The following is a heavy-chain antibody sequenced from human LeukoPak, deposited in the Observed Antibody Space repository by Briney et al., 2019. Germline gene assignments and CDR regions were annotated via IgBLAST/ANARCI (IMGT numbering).Heavy chain of an antibody. Sequence: GGPRSLSWEAPGFTFVTFWMTGVGKAQGRGLEWVSSISSSSSYIYYADSVKGRFTISRDNAKNSLYLQMNSLRAEDTAVYYCARGYSSSSNDAFDIWGQGTMVTVSS. CDR2: ISSSSSYI. CDR3: ARGYSSSSNDAFDI. V-gene: IGHV3-21*01. J-gene: IGHJ3*02. CDR1: GFTFVTFW. D-gene: IGHD6-6*01.